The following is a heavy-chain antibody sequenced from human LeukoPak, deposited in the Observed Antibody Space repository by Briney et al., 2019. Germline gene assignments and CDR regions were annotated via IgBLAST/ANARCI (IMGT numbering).Heavy chain of an antibody. D-gene: IGHD6-19*01. CDR3: AREVLPSGGMDV. Sequence: GGSLRLSCAASGFISSNFWMHWVRQGPGKELVWVSRIKTDGSGTTYADSVKGRFTISRDNAKNTLYLQMNSPRAEDTAVYYCAREVLPSGGMDVWGQGTTVTVSS. CDR2: IKTDGSGT. CDR1: GFISSNFW. V-gene: IGHV3-74*01. J-gene: IGHJ6*02.